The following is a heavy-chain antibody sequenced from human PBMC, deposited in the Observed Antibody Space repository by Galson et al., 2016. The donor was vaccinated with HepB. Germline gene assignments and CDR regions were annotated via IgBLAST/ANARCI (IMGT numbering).Heavy chain of an antibody. Sequence: SVKVSCKASEYTFSNCDINWVRQATGQEPEYMGWINPRSGNTGYAQKFQDRVTMTRNTAITTAYMELSSLTSEDTAVYYCARETRGGTMSKVMDVWGQGTTVTVS. CDR2: INPRSGNT. J-gene: IGHJ6*02. CDR1: EYTFSNCD. D-gene: IGHD2-15*01. V-gene: IGHV1-8*01. CDR3: ARETRGGTMSKVMDV.